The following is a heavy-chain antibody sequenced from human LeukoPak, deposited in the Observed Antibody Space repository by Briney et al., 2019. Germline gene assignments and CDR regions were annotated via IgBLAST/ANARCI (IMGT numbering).Heavy chain of an antibody. J-gene: IGHJ4*02. CDR2: IFHSGST. Sequence: PSGTLSLTCTVSSDSIFTSNWWSWVRQPPGKGLEWIGQIFHSGSTSYSPSLKSRVTISMDKSKNQISLRLTSVTAADTAAYYCARSPTKRVPEDYWGQGTLVTVSS. V-gene: IGHV4-4*02. D-gene: IGHD2-2*01. CDR1: SDSIFTSNW. CDR3: ARSPTKRVPEDY.